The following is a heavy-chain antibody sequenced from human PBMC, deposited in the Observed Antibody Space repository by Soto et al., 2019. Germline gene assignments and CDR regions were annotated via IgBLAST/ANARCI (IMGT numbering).Heavy chain of an antibody. J-gene: IGHJ4*02. D-gene: IGHD3-22*01. CDR2: ISYTGSTI. V-gene: IGHV3-48*03. Sequence: GGSLRLSCVASQFTFSNYEMNWVRQAPGKGLEWVSYISYTGSTIYYADSVRGRFTISRDNSKNSLYLQMNSLRAEDTAVYYCERGLRNYYDRSGLHYWGQGTLVTVYS. CDR1: QFTFSNYE. CDR3: ERGLRNYYDRSGLHY.